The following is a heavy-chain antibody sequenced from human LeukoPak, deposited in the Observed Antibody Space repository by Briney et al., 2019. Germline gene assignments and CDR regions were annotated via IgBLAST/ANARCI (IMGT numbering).Heavy chain of an antibody. Sequence: SETLSLTCSVSGVSMRDYYRIWIRQPPGRGLEWIGYINYSGATNYTPSLKSRVTISVDKSKKQFSLKLRSVTAADTAVYYCAKKLWSHDAFDIWGHGTLVTVYS. D-gene: IGHD2/OR15-2a*01. J-gene: IGHJ3*02. CDR3: AKKLWSHDAFDI. CDR1: GVSMRDYY. CDR2: INYSGAT. V-gene: IGHV4-59*12.